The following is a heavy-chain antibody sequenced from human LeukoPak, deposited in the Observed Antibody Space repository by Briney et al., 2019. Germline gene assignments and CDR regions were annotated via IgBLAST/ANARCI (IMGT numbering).Heavy chain of an antibody. CDR3: ARELGSGSYYLRWGDRQTPFDY. D-gene: IGHD1-26*01. J-gene: IGHJ4*02. CDR1: GFTVSSNY. Sequence: PGGSLRLSCAASGFTVSSNYMTWVRQAPGKGLEWVSVFYSGGNTYYADSVQGRFTISRDNAKNSLYLQMNSLRAEDTAVYYCARELGSGSYYLRWGDRQTPFDYWGQGTLVTVSS. V-gene: IGHV3-66*01. CDR2: FYSGGNT.